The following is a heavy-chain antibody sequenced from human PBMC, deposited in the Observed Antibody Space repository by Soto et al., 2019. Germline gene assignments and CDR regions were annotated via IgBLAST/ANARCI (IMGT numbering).Heavy chain of an antibody. CDR2: ISSSSSYI. V-gene: IGHV3-21*01. CDR3: ARWYTNDGDYYYYYMDV. CDR1: GFTFSSYS. J-gene: IGHJ6*03. D-gene: IGHD1-1*01. Sequence: GGSLRLSCAASGFTFSSYSMNWVRQAPGKGLEWVSSISSSSSYIYYADSVKGRFTISRDNAKNSLYLQMNSLRAEDTAVYYCARWYTNDGDYYYYYMDVWGKGTTVTVSS.